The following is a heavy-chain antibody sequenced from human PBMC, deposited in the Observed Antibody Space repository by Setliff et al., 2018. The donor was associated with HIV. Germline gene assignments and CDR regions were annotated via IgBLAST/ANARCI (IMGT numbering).Heavy chain of an antibody. V-gene: IGHV1-2*02. CDR1: GYTFTGYY. J-gene: IGHJ6*03. Sequence: ASVKVSCKASGYTFTGYYMHWVRQAPGQGLEWMGWIHPNSGVTNSAQKSQGRVTMTRDTSISTVHMELTSLRSDDSAVYYCARGAGGVNYHYYYYMDIWGSGTTVTVSS. D-gene: IGHD2-8*02. CDR3: ARGAGGVNYHYYYYMDI. CDR2: IHPNSGVT.